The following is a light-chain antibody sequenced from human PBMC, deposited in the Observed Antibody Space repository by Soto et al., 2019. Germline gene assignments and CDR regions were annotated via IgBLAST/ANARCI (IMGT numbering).Light chain of an antibody. CDR1: QSVGSF. V-gene: IGKV3-11*01. CDR3: QQRSNWLA. Sequence: EIVLTHSRATLSLSPGERATLSCTTSQSVGSFLAWYQQKPGQAPRLLIYDASNRATDIPARFSGSGSGTEFTLAISRLEPEDFAIHYSQQRSNWLAVGGGTKVDIK. CDR2: DAS. J-gene: IGKJ4*01.